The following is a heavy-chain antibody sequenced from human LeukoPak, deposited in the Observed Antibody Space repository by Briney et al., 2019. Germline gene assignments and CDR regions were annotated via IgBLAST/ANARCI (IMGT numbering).Heavy chain of an antibody. Sequence: SETLSLTCAVYGGSFSGYYWSWIRQPPGKGLEWIGEINHSGSTNYNPSLKSRVTISVDTSKNQFSLKLSSVTAADTAVYYCARDMNRDGYNSLFDYWGQGTLVTVSS. J-gene: IGHJ4*02. V-gene: IGHV4-34*01. CDR1: GGSFSGYY. D-gene: IGHD5-24*01. CDR2: INHSGST. CDR3: ARDMNRDGYNSLFDY.